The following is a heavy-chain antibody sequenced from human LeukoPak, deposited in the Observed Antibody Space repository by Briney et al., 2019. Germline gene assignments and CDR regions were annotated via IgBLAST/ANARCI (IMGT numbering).Heavy chain of an antibody. CDR2: IRYDGSNK. CDR1: GFTFSSYG. CDR3: AKDALGIVVVPAASIDY. J-gene: IGHJ4*02. Sequence: GGSLRLSCAASGFTFSSYGMHWVRQAPGKGLEWVAFIRYDGSNKYYADSVKGRFTISRDNSKNTLYLQMNSLRAEGTAVYYCAKDALGIVVVPAASIDYWGQGTLVTVSS. V-gene: IGHV3-30*02. D-gene: IGHD2-2*01.